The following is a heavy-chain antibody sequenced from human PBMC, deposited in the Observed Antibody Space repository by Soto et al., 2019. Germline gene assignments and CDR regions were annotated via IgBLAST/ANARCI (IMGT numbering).Heavy chain of an antibody. Sequence: QVQLVQSGAEVKKPGSSVKVSCKASGGTFSSYAISWVRQAPGQGLEWMGGFIPIFGTANYAQKFQGRVTITADESTSTAYMELSSLRSEDTAVYYCASRNYYDSSGYSQYFDYWGQGTLVTVSS. CDR3: ASRNYYDSSGYSQYFDY. V-gene: IGHV1-69*01. CDR2: FIPIFGTA. J-gene: IGHJ4*02. D-gene: IGHD3-22*01. CDR1: GGTFSSYA.